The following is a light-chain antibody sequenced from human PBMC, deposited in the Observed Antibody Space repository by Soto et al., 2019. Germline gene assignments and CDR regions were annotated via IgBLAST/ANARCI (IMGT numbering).Light chain of an antibody. Sequence: DIQMTQSPSTLSASVGDRVTITCRASQSVSYWLAWYQQKPGMAPKLLINDASSLASGVPSRFRGGGSGKAFTLTIRSLQPDAFASYYCQKYGFSFGPGTKVEI. CDR2: DAS. J-gene: IGKJ3*01. V-gene: IGKV1-5*01. CDR1: QSVSYW. CDR3: QKYGFS.